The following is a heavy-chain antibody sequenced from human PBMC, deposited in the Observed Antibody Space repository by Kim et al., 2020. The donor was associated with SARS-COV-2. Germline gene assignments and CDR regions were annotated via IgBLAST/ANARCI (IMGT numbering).Heavy chain of an antibody. CDR3: ARHRLAYCGGDCFYDYGMDV. Sequence: SETLSLTCTVSGGSISSYNWSWIRQPPGKGMEWIGYSYYSGSTNYNHSLKSRVTISVATSKNQFSLTLSSVTAAATAVYYCARHRLAYCGGDCFYDYGMDVWGQGTTVTVSS. D-gene: IGHD2-21*02. V-gene: IGHV4-59*08. J-gene: IGHJ6*02. CDR1: GGSISSYN. CDR2: SYYSGST.